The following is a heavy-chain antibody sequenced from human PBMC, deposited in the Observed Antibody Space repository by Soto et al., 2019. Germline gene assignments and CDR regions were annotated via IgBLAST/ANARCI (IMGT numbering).Heavy chain of an antibody. CDR2: ISAYNGNT. D-gene: IGHD2-15*01. CDR3: ARDRGLRYCSGGSCPRDLQH. J-gene: IGHJ1*01. V-gene: IGHV1-18*01. Sequence: GASVKVSCKASGYTFTSYGINWVRQAPGQGLEWMGWISAYNGNTNYAQKLQGRVTMTTDTSTSTAYMELRSLRSDDTAVYYCARDRGLRYCSGGSCPRDLQHWGQGTLVTVSS. CDR1: GYTFTSYG.